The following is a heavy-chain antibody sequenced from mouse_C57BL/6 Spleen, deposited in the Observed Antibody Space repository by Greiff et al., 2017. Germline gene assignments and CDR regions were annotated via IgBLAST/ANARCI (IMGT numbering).Heavy chain of an antibody. V-gene: IGHV1-43*01. CDR1: GYSFTGYY. J-gene: IGHJ2*01. Sequence: VQLQQSGPELVKPGASVKISCKASGYSFTGYYMHWVKQSSEKSLEWIGEFNPSTGGTSYNQKFKGKATLTVDKSSSTAYMQLKSLTSEDSAVYYCARSHYGSSYGFDYWGQGTTLTVSS. CDR2: FNPSTGGT. CDR3: ARSHYGSSYGFDY. D-gene: IGHD1-1*01.